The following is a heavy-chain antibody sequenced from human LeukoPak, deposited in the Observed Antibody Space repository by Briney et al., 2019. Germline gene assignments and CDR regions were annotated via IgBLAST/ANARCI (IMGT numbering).Heavy chain of an antibody. J-gene: IGHJ3*02. CDR3: ARDLNFIGHDAFDI. D-gene: IGHD3/OR15-3a*01. V-gene: IGHV4-38-2*02. CDR1: GYSISSGYY. Sequence: SETLSLTCTVSGYSISSGYYWGWIRQPPGKGLEWIGSIYHSGSTYYNPSLKSRVTISVDTSKNQFSLRLSSVTAADTAVYYCARDLNFIGHDAFDIRGQGTMVTVSS. CDR2: IYHSGST.